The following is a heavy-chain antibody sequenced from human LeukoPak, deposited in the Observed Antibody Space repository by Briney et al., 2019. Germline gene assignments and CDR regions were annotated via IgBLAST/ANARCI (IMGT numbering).Heavy chain of an antibody. D-gene: IGHD3-22*01. V-gene: IGHV4-61*01. CDR1: GGSISSSSYY. Sequence: PSETLSLTCTVSGGSISSSSYYWSWIRQPPGKGLEWIGYIYYSGSTNYNPSLKSRVTISVDTSKNQFSLKLSSVTAADTAVYYCASAYYDSSGHFDYWGQGTLVTVSS. J-gene: IGHJ4*02. CDR2: IYYSGST. CDR3: ASAYYDSSGHFDY.